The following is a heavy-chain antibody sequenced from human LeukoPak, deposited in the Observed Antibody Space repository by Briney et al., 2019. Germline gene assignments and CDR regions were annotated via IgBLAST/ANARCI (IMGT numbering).Heavy chain of an antibody. J-gene: IGHJ4*02. V-gene: IGHV3-23*01. CDR1: GFTFTTYP. Sequence: GGSLRLSCAAYGFTFTTYPMSWVRQAPGKGLEWVSAISASGGGTYYADSVKGRFTISRDNSRSTVFLQMSSLRAEDTAVYYCANAPYCPHHVCRYFDYWGQGILVTVSS. CDR3: ANAPYCPHHVCRYFDY. D-gene: IGHD2-21*01. CDR2: ISASGGGT.